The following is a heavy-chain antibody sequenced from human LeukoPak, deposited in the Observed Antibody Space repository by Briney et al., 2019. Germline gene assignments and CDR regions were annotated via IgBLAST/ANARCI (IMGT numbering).Heavy chain of an antibody. CDR2: IYTSGST. J-gene: IGHJ3*02. D-gene: IGHD6-13*01. Sequence: SETLSLTCAVYGGSFSGYYWSWIRQPPGKGLEWIGRIYTSGSTNYNPSLKSRVTISVDTSKNQFSLKLSSVTAADTAVYYCARDGYSSSWYFMGAFDIWGQGTMVTVSS. V-gene: IGHV4-59*10. CDR1: GGSFSGYY. CDR3: ARDGYSSSWYFMGAFDI.